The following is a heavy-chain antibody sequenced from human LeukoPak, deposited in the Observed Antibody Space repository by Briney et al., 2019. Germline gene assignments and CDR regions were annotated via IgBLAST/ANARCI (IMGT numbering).Heavy chain of an antibody. J-gene: IGHJ5*02. CDR3: ARGRLGTWFGELKA. V-gene: IGHV1-2*02. D-gene: IGHD3-10*01. Sequence: ASVKVSCKASGYTFTGYYMHWVRQAPGQGLEWMGWIDPNSGGTNYAQKFQGRVTMTRDTSISTAYMELSSLRSDDTAVYYCARGRLGTWFGELKAWGQGTLVTVSS. CDR2: IDPNSGGT. CDR1: GYTFTGYY.